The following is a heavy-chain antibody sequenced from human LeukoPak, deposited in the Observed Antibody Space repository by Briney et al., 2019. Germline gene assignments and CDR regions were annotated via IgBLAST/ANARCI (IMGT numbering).Heavy chain of an antibody. Sequence: NPGGSLRLSCAASGFTFSDYYMSWIRQAPGKGLAGVSYISSSGSTIYYADSVKGRFNISRDNAKNSLYLQMNSLRAEDTAVYYCARCGDFWSGHDYWGQGTLVTVSP. D-gene: IGHD3-3*01. V-gene: IGHV3-11*04. CDR3: ARCGDFWSGHDY. CDR1: GFTFSDYY. CDR2: ISSSGSTI. J-gene: IGHJ4*02.